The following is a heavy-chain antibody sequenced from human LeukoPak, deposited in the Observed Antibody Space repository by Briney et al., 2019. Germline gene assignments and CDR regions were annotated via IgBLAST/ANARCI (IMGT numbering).Heavy chain of an antibody. V-gene: IGHV3-21*01. J-gene: IGHJ4*02. CDR1: GFTFSSYS. CDR2: ISSTGGYI. Sequence: GGSLRLSCAASGFTFSSYSMNWVRQAPGKGLEWVSSISSTGGYISYADSVKGRFTISRDNAKKSLYLQMNSLRADDTAVYYCARWFYDSSGFDYWGQGTLVTVSS. D-gene: IGHD3-22*01. CDR3: ARWFYDSSGFDY.